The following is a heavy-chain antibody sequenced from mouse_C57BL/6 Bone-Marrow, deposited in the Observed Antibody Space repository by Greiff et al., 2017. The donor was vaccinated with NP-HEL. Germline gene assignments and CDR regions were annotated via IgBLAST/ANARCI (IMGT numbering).Heavy chain of an antibody. V-gene: IGHV3-4*01. Sequence: DVQLQESGPALVKPSQTVSLTCTVTGYSITNGNHWWNWIRPVSGSKLVWIGYISSSGSTDSNPFLKSRISITRDTSKNQLFLQLNSVTTEDIATYYCARDNREGFFDYWGQGTTLTVSS. J-gene: IGHJ2*01. D-gene: IGHD3-1*01. CDR3: ARDNREGFFDY. CDR2: ISSSGST. CDR1: GYSITNGNHW.